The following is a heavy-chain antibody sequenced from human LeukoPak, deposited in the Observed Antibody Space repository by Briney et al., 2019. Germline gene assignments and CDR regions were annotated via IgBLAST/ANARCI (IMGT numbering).Heavy chain of an antibody. J-gene: IGHJ4*02. CDR3: AREGNARYCSGGSCYEWSY. V-gene: IGHV4-61*01. D-gene: IGHD2-15*01. CDR1: GYSISSVYY. CDR2: IYYSGST. Sequence: SETLSLTCTVSGYSISSVYYWSWIRQPPGKGLEWIGYIYYSGSTNYNPSLKSRVTISVDTSKNQFSLKLSSVTAADTAVYYCAREGNARYCSGGSCYEWSYWGQGTLVTVSS.